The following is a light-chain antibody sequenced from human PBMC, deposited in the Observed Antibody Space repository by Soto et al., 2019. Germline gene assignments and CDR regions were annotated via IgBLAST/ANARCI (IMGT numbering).Light chain of an antibody. J-gene: IGLJ2*01. Sequence: QSALTQPASVSGSPGQSITISLTGTSSDVGGYNYVSWYQQHPGKAPKLMIYDVSNRPSGVSNRFSGSKSGNTASLTISGLQAEDEADYYWSSYTSSSTVVFGGGTKLTVL. CDR2: DVS. CDR1: SSDVGGYNY. V-gene: IGLV2-14*01. CDR3: SSYTSSSTVV.